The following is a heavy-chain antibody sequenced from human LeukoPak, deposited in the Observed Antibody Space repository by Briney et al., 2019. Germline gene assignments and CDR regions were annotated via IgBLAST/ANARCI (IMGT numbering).Heavy chain of an antibody. CDR3: ARVEPPAYYYGMDV. D-gene: IGHD1-1*01. CDR2: IYYSGST. Sequence: SETLSLTCAVYGGSFSGYYWSWIRQPPGKGLEWIGHIYYSGSTAYNPSLKSRVTISVDTSKDQFSLNLKSVTAADTAVYYCARVEPPAYYYGMDVWGQGTTVIVSS. V-gene: IGHV4-34*11. J-gene: IGHJ6*02. CDR1: GGSFSGYY.